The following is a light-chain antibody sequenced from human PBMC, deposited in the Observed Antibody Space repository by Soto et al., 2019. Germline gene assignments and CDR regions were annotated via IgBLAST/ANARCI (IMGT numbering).Light chain of an antibody. CDR3: QQYGSSPPYT. V-gene: IGKV3-20*01. CDR1: QSVSSSY. CDR2: GAS. J-gene: IGKJ2*01. Sequence: ENVLTQSPDTLSLSPGERATLSCRASQSVSSSYLAWYQQKPGQAPRLLIFGASSRATGIPDRFSGSGSGTDFTLTISRLEPEDFAVYYCQQYGSSPPYTFGQGTKLEIK.